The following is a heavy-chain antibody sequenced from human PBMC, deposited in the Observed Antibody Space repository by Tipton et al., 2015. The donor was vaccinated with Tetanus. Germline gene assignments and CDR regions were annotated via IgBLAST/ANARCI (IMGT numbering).Heavy chain of an antibody. D-gene: IGHD6-13*01. CDR2: IYYSGST. V-gene: IGHV4-31*03. CDR1: GGSISSGGYY. CDR3: ARMQHYGMDF. Sequence: LRLSCTVSGGSISSGGYYWSWIRQHPGKGLEWIGYIYYSGSTYYNPSLKSRVTMSVDTSKNQFSLKLSSVTAADTAVYYCARMQHYGMDFWGHGATISVSS. J-gene: IGHJ6*02.